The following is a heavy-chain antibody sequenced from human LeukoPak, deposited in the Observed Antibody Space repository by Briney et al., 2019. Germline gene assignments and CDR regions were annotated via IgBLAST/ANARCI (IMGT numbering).Heavy chain of an antibody. Sequence: PSETLSLTCTVSGGSISSSSYYWGWIRQPPGKGLEWIVSIYYSGSTYYNPSLKSRVTISVDTSKNQFSLKLSSVTAADTAVYYCARDSGYDIIDYWGQGTLVTVSS. CDR3: ARDSGYDIIDY. J-gene: IGHJ4*02. CDR2: IYYSGST. CDR1: GGSISSSSYY. V-gene: IGHV4-39*07. D-gene: IGHD5-12*01.